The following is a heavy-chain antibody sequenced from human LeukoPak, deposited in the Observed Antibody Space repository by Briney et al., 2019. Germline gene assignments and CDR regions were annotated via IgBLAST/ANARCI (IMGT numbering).Heavy chain of an antibody. J-gene: IGHJ6*02. CDR1: GFTFSSYA. CDR3: AKDEDDFDWLSYYYYGMDV. D-gene: IGHD3-9*01. Sequence: GGSLRLSCAASGFTFSSYAMSWVRQAPGKGLEWVSAISGSGGSTYYADSVKGRFTISRDNSKNTLYLQMNSLRAEDTAVYYCAKDEDDFDWLSYYYYGMDVWGQGTTVTVSS. CDR2: ISGSGGST. V-gene: IGHV3-23*01.